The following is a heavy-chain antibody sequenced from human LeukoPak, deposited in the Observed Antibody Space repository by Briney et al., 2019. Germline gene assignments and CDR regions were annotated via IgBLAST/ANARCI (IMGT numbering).Heavy chain of an antibody. CDR2: MNPNSGNT. J-gene: IGHJ4*02. CDR3: ATNYYDSSGYYYLLWY. CDR1: VYTFTSYD. D-gene: IGHD3-22*01. V-gene: IGHV1-8*01. Sequence: GASVTVSCKASVYTFTSYDINWVRQATGQGLEWMGWMNPNSGNTGYAQKFQDRVIMTRNTSISTAYMELSSLRSEDTAVYYCATNYYDSSGYYYLLWYWGQGTLVTVSS.